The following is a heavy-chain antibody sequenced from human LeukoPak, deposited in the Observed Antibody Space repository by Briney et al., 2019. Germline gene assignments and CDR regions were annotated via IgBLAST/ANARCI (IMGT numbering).Heavy chain of an antibody. V-gene: IGHV4-39*01. CDR2: IYYSGST. D-gene: IGHD3-3*01. Sequence: SETLSLTCTVSGGSISSSSYYWGWIRQPPGKGLEWIGSIYYSGSTYYNPSLKSRVTISVDTSKNQFPLKLSSVTAADTAVYYCARRDYDFWSGYYPGYYGMDVWGQGTTVTVSS. J-gene: IGHJ6*02. CDR3: ARRDYDFWSGYYPGYYGMDV. CDR1: GGSISSSSYY.